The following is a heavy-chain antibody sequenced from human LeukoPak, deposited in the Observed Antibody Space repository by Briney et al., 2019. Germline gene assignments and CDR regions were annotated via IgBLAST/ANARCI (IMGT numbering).Heavy chain of an antibody. CDR1: GDSVSSSPYY. V-gene: IGHV4-61*01. CDR3: ARYKFHNYFDP. J-gene: IGHJ5*02. D-gene: IGHD5-24*01. CDR2: TFSTST. Sequence: PSETLSLTCSVSGDSVSSSPYYWGWIRQPPGKGLEWIGNTFSTSTLYNASLRCRVTILVDTSKNQFSLKLTSATAADTAIYYCARYKFHNYFDPWGQGTLVVVSS.